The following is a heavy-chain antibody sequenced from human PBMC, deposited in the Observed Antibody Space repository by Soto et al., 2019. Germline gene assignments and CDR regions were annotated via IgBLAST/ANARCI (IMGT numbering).Heavy chain of an antibody. CDR1: GYTFTSYG. V-gene: IGHV1-2*04. CDR2: INPNSGGT. D-gene: IGHD3-3*01. CDR3: ARGVKRFFPFDY. Sequence: ASVKVSCKASGYTFTSYGISWVRQAPGQGLEWMGWINPNSGGTNYAQKFQGWVTMTRDTSISTAYMELSRLRSDDTAVYYCARGVKRFFPFDYWGQGTLVTVSS. J-gene: IGHJ4*02.